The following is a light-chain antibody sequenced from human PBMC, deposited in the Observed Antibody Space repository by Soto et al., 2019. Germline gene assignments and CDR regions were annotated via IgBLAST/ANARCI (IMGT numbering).Light chain of an antibody. CDR2: NNN. Sequence: QSALTQPPSASATPGQTVTISCTGTTTNIVINPVNWYQQLPRTAPKFLIFNNNLRPSGVPDRFSGSKSGTSASLAISGLLSDDEADFYCAAWDDNLNGPVFGAGTKLTVL. J-gene: IGLJ2*01. CDR1: TTNIVINP. CDR3: AAWDDNLNGPV. V-gene: IGLV1-44*01.